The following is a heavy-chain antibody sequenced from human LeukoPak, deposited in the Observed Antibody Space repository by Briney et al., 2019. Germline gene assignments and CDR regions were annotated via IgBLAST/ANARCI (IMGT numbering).Heavy chain of an antibody. Sequence: GESLKISCKGSGYSFTSYWIGWVRQMPGKGLEWMGIIYPGDSDTRYSPSFQGQVTISADKSISTAYLQWSSLKASDTAMYYCARSLLSTEVPDAFDIWGQGTMVTVSS. V-gene: IGHV5-51*01. J-gene: IGHJ3*02. CDR2: IYPGDSDT. D-gene: IGHD2-15*01. CDR1: GYSFTSYW. CDR3: ARSLLSTEVPDAFDI.